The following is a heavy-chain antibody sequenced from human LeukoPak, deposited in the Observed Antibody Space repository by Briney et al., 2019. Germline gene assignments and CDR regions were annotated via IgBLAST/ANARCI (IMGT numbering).Heavy chain of an antibody. D-gene: IGHD3-10*01. V-gene: IGHV4-4*07. Sequence: SETLSLTCSVSGDSISYFYWSWIRQAAGKGLEWIGRMSSSGNNDYNASLKSRVTMSVDTSKNQLSLKVISVTAADTAVYYCARVVVRGPWFDPWGQGTLVTVSS. CDR2: MSSSGNN. CDR1: GDSISYFY. CDR3: ARVVVRGPWFDP. J-gene: IGHJ5*02.